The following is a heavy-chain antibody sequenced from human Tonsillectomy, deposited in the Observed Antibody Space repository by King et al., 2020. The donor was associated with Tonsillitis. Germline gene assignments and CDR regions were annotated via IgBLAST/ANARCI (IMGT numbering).Heavy chain of an antibody. V-gene: IGHV3-30*02. Sequence: QLVQSRGGVVQPGGSLRLSCAASGFTFNYYGLHWVRQAPGKGLEWVAFIRYDGSNKYYADSVKGRFTISRDNSKNTLCLQMNSLRAEDTAVYYCAKEGRRTATGDHLDYWGQGTLVTVSS. CDR3: AKEGRRTATGDHLDY. CDR1: GFTFNYYG. CDR2: IRYDGSNK. J-gene: IGHJ4*02. D-gene: IGHD2-21*02.